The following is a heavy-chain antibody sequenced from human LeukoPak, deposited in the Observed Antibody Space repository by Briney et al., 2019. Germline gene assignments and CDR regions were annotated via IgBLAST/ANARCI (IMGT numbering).Heavy chain of an antibody. Sequence: SVKVSCKASGFTFTSSAVQWVRQARGQRLEWIGWIVVGSGNTNYAQKFQERVTITRDMSTSTAYMELSSLRSEDTTVYYCAADRGWWGEVYWGQGTLVTVSS. CDR3: AADRGWWGEVY. CDR1: GFTFTSSA. J-gene: IGHJ4*02. D-gene: IGHD6-19*01. V-gene: IGHV1-58*01. CDR2: IVVGSGNT.